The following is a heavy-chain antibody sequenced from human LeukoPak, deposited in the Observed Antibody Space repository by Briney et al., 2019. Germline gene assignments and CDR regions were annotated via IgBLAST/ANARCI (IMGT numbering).Heavy chain of an antibody. D-gene: IGHD2-21*01. J-gene: IGHJ5*02. CDR1: GFSFGDFA. Sequence: GRSLRLSCTDSGFSFGDFAVTWFRQAPGKGLEWVAFIRSKVYGGTPQYAASVKDRFTISRDDAKRVAYLQMNSLKTEDTAVYYCSTWHSRFDPWGQGTLVTVSS. CDR3: STWHSRFDP. CDR2: IRSKVYGGTP. V-gene: IGHV3-49*03.